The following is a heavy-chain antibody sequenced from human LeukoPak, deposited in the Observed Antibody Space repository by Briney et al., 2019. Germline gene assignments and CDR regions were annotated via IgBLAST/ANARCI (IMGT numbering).Heavy chain of an antibody. D-gene: IGHD3-10*01. V-gene: IGHV1-2*02. J-gene: IGHJ3*02. CDR2: INPNSGGT. CDR3: ARGMVPTGAFDI. Sequence: ASVKVSCKASGYTFTDYYMHWVRQAPGQGLEWMGWINPNSGGTNYAQKFQGRVTMTRDTSISTAYMELSRLRSDDTAVYYCARGMVPTGAFDIWGQGTMVTVSS. CDR1: GYTFTDYY.